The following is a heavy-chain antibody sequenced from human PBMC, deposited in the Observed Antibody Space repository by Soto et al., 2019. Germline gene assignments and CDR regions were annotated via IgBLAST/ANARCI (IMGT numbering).Heavy chain of an antibody. CDR3: AKEGGDYVSSFDY. Sequence: QVQLVESGGGVVQPGRSLRLSCAASGFTFSSYGMHWVRQAPGKGLEWVAVISYDGSNKYYADSVKGRFTISRDNSKNTLHLQMNSLRAEDTAVYYCAKEGGDYVSSFDYWGQGTLVTVSS. CDR1: GFTFSSYG. V-gene: IGHV3-30*18. D-gene: IGHD4-17*01. CDR2: ISYDGSNK. J-gene: IGHJ4*02.